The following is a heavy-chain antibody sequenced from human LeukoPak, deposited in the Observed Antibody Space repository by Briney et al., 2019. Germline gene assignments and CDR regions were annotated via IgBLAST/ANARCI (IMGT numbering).Heavy chain of an antibody. CDR1: GYSFTSYW. V-gene: IGHV5-51*01. J-gene: IGHJ5*02. Sequence: GESLRISCKGSGYSFTSYWIAWVRQMPGKGLEWMGLIYPGDSDTRYSPSFQGQVTISADKSISTAYLQWSSLKASDTAMYYCARRVRQLKRRIWFDPWGQGTLVTVSS. CDR2: IYPGDSDT. CDR3: ARRVRQLKRRIWFDP. D-gene: IGHD3-10*01.